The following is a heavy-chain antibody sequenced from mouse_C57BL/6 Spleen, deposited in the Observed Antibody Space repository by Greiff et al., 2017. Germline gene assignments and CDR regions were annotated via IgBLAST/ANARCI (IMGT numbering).Heavy chain of an antibody. CDR1: GYSITSGYY. CDR2: ISYDGSN. Sequence: EVKLMESGPGLVKPSQSLSLTCSVTGYSITSGYYWNWIRQFPGNKLEWMGYISYDGSNNYNPSLKNRISITRDTSKNQFFLKLNSVTTEDTATYYCARGYYGSSYVDDWGQGTTLTVSS. J-gene: IGHJ2*01. V-gene: IGHV3-6*01. CDR3: ARGYYGSSYVDD. D-gene: IGHD1-1*01.